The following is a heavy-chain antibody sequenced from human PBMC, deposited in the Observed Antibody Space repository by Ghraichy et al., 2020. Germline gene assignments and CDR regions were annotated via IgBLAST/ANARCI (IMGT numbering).Heavy chain of an antibody. D-gene: IGHD1-26*01. CDR2: IYYSGST. J-gene: IGHJ3*02. CDR3: ARLGVGATGGDAFDI. V-gene: IGHV4-39*01. Sequence: SETLSLTCTVSGGSISSSSYYWGWIRQPPGKGLEWIGSIYYSGSTYYNPSLKSRVTISVDTSKNQFSLKLSSVTAADTAVYYCARLGVGATGGDAFDIWGQGTMVTVSS. CDR1: GGSISSSSYY.